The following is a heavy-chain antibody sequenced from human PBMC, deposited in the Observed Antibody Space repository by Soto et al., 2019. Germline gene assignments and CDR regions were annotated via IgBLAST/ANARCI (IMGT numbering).Heavy chain of an antibody. J-gene: IGHJ3*02. Sequence: ASVKVSCKASGYSFTGNSIHWVRQAPGQGLEWMGWIHPSNGGTNYAQKFQGWVTMTRDTSTSTAHMDLSGLTSDDTAVYYCARSISPLDIVVVVAALDAFDIWGQGTMVTVSS. D-gene: IGHD2-15*01. CDR3: ARSISPLDIVVVVAALDAFDI. CDR1: GYSFTGNS. V-gene: IGHV1-2*04. CDR2: IHPSNGGT.